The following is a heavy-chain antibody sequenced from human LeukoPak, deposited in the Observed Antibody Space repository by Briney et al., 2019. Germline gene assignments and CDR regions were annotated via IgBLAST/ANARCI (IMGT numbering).Heavy chain of an antibody. Sequence: GSSVKVSCKASGGTFSSYTISWVRQAPGQGLEWRGRIIPILGIANYAQKFQGRVTITADKSTSTAYMELSSLRSEDTAVYYCASYCSSTSCSDYYYYMDVWGKGTTVTVSS. J-gene: IGHJ6*03. CDR2: IIPILGIA. CDR1: GGTFSSYT. V-gene: IGHV1-69*02. CDR3: ASYCSSTSCSDYYYYMDV. D-gene: IGHD2-2*01.